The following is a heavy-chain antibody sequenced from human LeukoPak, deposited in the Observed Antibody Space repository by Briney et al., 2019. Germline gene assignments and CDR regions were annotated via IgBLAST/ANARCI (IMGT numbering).Heavy chain of an antibody. V-gene: IGHV4-59*08. CDR2: IYYSGST. J-gene: IGHJ5*02. Sequence: SETLSLTCTVSGGSISSYYWSWIRQPPGKGLEWIGYIYYSGSTNYNPSLKSRVTISVDTSKNQFSLKLSSVTAADTAVYYCASYGGNSGFVWFDPWGQGTLVTDSS. D-gene: IGHD4-23*01. CDR1: GGSISSYY. CDR3: ASYGGNSGFVWFDP.